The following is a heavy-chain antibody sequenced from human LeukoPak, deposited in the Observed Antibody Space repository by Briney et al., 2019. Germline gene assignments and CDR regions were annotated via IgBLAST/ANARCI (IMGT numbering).Heavy chain of an antibody. CDR3: ARLYCSGGSCYEGDWFDP. CDR1: GYTFTGYY. V-gene: IGHV1-2*02. Sequence: ASVKVSCKASGYTFTGYYMHWVRQAPGQGLEWMGWINPNSGGTNYAQKFQGRVTMTRDTSISTAYMELSGLRSDDTAVYYCARLYCSGGSCYEGDWFDPWGQGTLVTVSS. CDR2: INPNSGGT. J-gene: IGHJ5*02. D-gene: IGHD2-15*01.